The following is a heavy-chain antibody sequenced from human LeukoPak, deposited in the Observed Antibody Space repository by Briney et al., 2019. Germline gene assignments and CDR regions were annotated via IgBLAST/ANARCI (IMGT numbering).Heavy chain of an antibody. CDR2: ISESGDST. J-gene: IGHJ4*02. CDR3: ANKGAKDY. V-gene: IGHV3-23*01. Sequence: GRSLRLSCSDSGFSFSAYAMSWVRQTPGKGLQWVSTISESGDSTYYADFVKGRLTVSRDNSKNMMCLQMNSLRGEDTAVYYCANKGAKDYWGQGTLVTVSS. D-gene: IGHD1-26*01. CDR1: GFSFSAYA.